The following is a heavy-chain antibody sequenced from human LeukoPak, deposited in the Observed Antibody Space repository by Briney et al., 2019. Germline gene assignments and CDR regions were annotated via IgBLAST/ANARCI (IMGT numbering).Heavy chain of an antibody. CDR3: AREEWLDAFDI. D-gene: IGHD6-19*01. CDR1: GFRFSSYW. J-gene: IGHJ3*02. CDR2: IKQDGSEK. Sequence: GGSLRLSCAASGFRFSSYWMSWVRQAPGKGLEWVANIKQDGSEKYYVDSVKGRFTISRDNAKNSLYLQMNSLRAEDTAVYYCAREEWLDAFDIWGQGTMVTLSS. V-gene: IGHV3-7*01.